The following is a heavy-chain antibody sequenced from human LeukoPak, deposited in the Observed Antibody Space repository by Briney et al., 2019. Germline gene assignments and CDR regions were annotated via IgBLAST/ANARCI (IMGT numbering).Heavy chain of an antibody. Sequence: GGSLRLSCAASGFTFSSDAMHWVRQAPGKGLEWVAFISYDGNIKHYADSVKGRFTISRDNSKNTLYLQMNSLRAEDTAVYHCAKDRSTSWACDYWGQGTLVTVSS. V-gene: IGHV3-30*18. J-gene: IGHJ4*02. CDR1: GFTFSSDA. CDR3: AKDRSTSWACDY. CDR2: ISYDGNIK. D-gene: IGHD6-13*01.